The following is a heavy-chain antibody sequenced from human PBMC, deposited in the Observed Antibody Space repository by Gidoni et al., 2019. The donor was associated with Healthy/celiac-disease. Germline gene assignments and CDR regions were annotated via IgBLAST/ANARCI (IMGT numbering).Heavy chain of an antibody. CDR3: ASAGRYYYDSSGYYYDSNYFDY. Sequence: QVQLQESGPGLVKPSETLSLTCTVSGYSISSGYYWCWIRQPPGKVLEWIGSIYHSGSTYYNPSLKSRVTISVDTSKNQFSLKLSSVTAADTAVYYCASAGRYYYDSSGYYYDSNYFDYWGQGTLVTVSS. V-gene: IGHV4-38-2*02. D-gene: IGHD3-22*01. J-gene: IGHJ4*02. CDR1: GYSISSGYY. CDR2: IYHSGST.